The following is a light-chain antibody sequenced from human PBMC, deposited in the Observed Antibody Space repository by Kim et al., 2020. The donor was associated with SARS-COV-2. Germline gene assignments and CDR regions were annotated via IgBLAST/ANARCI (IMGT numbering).Light chain of an antibody. J-gene: IGLJ2*01. Sequence: VSPGQTASITCSGDKLGDKYACWYQQKPGQSPVLVIYQDSKRPSGIPERFSGSNSGNTATLTISGTQAMDEADYYCQAWDSSTAVFGGGTQLTVL. CDR1: KLGDKY. CDR3: QAWDSSTAV. V-gene: IGLV3-1*01. CDR2: QDS.